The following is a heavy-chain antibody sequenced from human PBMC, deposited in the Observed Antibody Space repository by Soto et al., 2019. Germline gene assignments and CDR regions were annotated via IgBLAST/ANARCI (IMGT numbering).Heavy chain of an antibody. J-gene: IGHJ4*02. CDR3: ARVIAAAGFLHCHFDY. V-gene: IGHV3-21*01. CDR1: GFTFSSYS. D-gene: IGHD6-13*01. CDR2: ISSSSSYI. Sequence: EVQLVESGGGLVKPGGSLRLSCAASGFTFSSYSMNWVRQAPGKGLEWVSSISSSSSYIYYADSVKGRFTISRDNAKNSLYLQMNSLRAEDTAVYYCARVIAAAGFLHCHFDYWGQGTLVTVSS.